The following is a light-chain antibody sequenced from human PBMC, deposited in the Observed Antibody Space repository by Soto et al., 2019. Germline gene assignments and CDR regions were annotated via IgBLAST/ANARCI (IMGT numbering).Light chain of an antibody. J-gene: IGKJ1*01. V-gene: IGKV1-39*01. CDR2: AAS. CDR3: QQSYSTRWT. CDR1: QSISRF. Sequence: DIHFTQSPSFLSSAVGDRVSITCRASQSISRFLNWYQQKPGKAPKLLIYAASSLQSGVPSRFSGSGSGTDFTLTISSLQPEDFATYYCQQSYSTRWTFGQGTKVDIK.